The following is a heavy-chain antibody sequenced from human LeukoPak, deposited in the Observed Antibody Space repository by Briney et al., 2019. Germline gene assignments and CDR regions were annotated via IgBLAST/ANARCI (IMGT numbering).Heavy chain of an antibody. D-gene: IGHD1-26*01. Sequence: SETLSLTCAVYGGSFSGYYWSWIRQPPGKGLEWIGEINHSGSTNYNPSLKSRVTISVDTSKNQFSLKLSSVTAADTAVYYCARQWELPLGSWFDPWGQGTLVTVSS. V-gene: IGHV4-34*01. CDR3: ARQWELPLGSWFDP. CDR1: GGSFSGYY. CDR2: INHSGST. J-gene: IGHJ5*02.